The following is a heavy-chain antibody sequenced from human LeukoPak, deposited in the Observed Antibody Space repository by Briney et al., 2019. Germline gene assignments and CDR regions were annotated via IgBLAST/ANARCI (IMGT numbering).Heavy chain of an antibody. V-gene: IGHV3-30*02. Sequence: GGSLRLSCVASGFTFSSNGMHWVRQAPGKGLEWVAFIRYDGSNKYYADSVKGRFTISRDNAKNSLYLQMNSLRAEDTAVYYCARVRPGQWLLRDAFDIWGQGTMVTVSS. D-gene: IGHD6-19*01. CDR3: ARVRPGQWLLRDAFDI. CDR1: GFTFSSNG. CDR2: IRYDGSNK. J-gene: IGHJ3*02.